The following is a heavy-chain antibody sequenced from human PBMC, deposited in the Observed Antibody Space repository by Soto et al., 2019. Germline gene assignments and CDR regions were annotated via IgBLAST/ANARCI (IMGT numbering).Heavy chain of an antibody. D-gene: IGHD2-8*01. CDR2: ISAYNGNT. V-gene: IGHV1-18*01. J-gene: IGHJ6*03. Sequence: QVQLVQSGAEVKKPGASVKVSCKASGYTFTSYGISWVRQAPGQGLEWMGWISAYNGNTNYAQKLQGRVTMTTDTSTSTAYMELRSLRSDDTAVYYCARDTPVCTNGVCYTRVYYYYYMDVWGKGTTVTVSS. CDR1: GYTFTSYG. CDR3: ARDTPVCTNGVCYTRVYYYYYMDV.